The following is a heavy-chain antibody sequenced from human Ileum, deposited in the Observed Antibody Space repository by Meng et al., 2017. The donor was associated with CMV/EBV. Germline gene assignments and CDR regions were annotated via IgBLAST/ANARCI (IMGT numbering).Heavy chain of an antibody. J-gene: IGHJ4*02. Sequence: KTSGYNFITYGINWVRLAPGQRLEWMGWINTNTGNPTYAQDFTGRFVFSLDTPVSTTYLQINSLTTEDSALYYCTRGDGDHSSKFDYWGQGTLVTVSS. V-gene: IGHV7-4-1*02. CDR3: TRGDGDHSSKFDY. CDR1: GYNFITYG. CDR2: INTNTGNP. D-gene: IGHD5-24*01.